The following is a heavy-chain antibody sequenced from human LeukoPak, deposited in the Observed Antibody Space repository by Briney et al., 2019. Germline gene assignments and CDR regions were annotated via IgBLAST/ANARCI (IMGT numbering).Heavy chain of an antibody. V-gene: IGHV3-21*01. Sequence: GGSLRLSCGASGFSFSTYSMNWVRQAPGKELEWVSSISSGSTSMYYADSVKGRFTISRDNTRNSLYLQMDSLRAEDTAVYYCASLDRQRNYWYFDLWGRGTLVTVSS. J-gene: IGHJ2*01. CDR1: GFSFSTYS. CDR2: ISSGSTSM. D-gene: IGHD1-1*01. CDR3: ASLDRQRNYWYFDL.